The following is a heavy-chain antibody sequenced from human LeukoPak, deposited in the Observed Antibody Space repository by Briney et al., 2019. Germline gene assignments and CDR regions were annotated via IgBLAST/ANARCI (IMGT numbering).Heavy chain of an antibody. CDR3: AKSGAQWLVQENWFDP. V-gene: IGHV3-23*01. CDR2: ISGSGGST. D-gene: IGHD6-19*01. Sequence: GGSLRLSCAASGFTFSTHAMSWVRQAPGKGLEWVSSISGSGGSTYYADSVKGRFTISKDTSKKTVHLQMNSLRAEDTAVYYYAKSGAQWLVQENWFDPWGQGTRSPSPQ. CDR1: GFTFSTHA. J-gene: IGHJ5*02.